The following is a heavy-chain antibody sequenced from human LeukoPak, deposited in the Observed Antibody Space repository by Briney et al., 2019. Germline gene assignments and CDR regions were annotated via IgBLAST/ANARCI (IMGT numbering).Heavy chain of an antibody. Sequence: SETLSLTCTVSGGSISSYYWSWIRQPAGKGLEWIGRIYTSGSTNYNPSLKSRVTMSVDTSKNQFSLKLSSVTAADTAVYYCGYCNSTSCYEDYWGQGTLVTVSS. D-gene: IGHD2-2*01. CDR1: GGSISSYY. CDR3: GYCNSTSCYEDY. CDR2: IYTSGST. J-gene: IGHJ4*02. V-gene: IGHV4-4*07.